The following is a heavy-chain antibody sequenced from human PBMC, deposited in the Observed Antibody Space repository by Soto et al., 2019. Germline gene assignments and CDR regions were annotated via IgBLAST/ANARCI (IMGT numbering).Heavy chain of an antibody. CDR2: IYWNDDK. V-gene: IGHV2-5*01. Sequence: KESGPTLVRPTQTLTLTCTFSGFSLSTSGLGVGWIRQPPGKALEWLALIYWNDDKRYSPSLKARLTITKDTSTTQAVLTMTSKDPVDTATYVGAHRPCGWYLSDYWGRGTLVTLCS. D-gene: IGHD6-19*01. CDR1: GFSLSTSGLG. J-gene: IGHJ4*02. CDR3: AHRPCGWYLSDY.